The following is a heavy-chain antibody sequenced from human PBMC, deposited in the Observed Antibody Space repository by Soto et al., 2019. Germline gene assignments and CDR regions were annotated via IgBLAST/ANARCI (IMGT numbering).Heavy chain of an antibody. CDR2: VSAYNGER. Sequence: QVQLVQSGAEVKKPGASVKVSCKASGYTFTNYGINWVRQAPGQGLEWLGWVSAYNGERRYAQRFQARVTMTTDTSTTTAYMELRALRSVDTAVSYCSRGTSIPASGDYWGQGTLVTVSS. D-gene: IGHD6-6*01. V-gene: IGHV1-18*01. CDR1: GYTFTNYG. J-gene: IGHJ4*01. CDR3: SRGTSIPASGDY.